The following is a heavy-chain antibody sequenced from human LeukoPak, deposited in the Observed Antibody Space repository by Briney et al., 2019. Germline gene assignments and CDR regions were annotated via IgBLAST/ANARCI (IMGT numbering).Heavy chain of an antibody. D-gene: IGHD2-2*01. CDR2: ISAYNGNT. CDR3: ARQSYCSRSRCYHMGDDAFDI. V-gene: IGHV1-18*01. Sequence: EASVKVSCKASGYTFTNYGISWVRQAPGQGLEWMGWISAYNGNTNYAQKLQDRVTMTTDTSTITAYMELRSLRSDDTAVYYCARQSYCSRSRCYHMGDDAFDIWGQGTMVTVSS. J-gene: IGHJ3*02. CDR1: GYTFTNYG.